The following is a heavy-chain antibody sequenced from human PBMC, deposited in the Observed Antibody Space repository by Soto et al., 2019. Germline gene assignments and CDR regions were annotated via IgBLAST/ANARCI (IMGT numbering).Heavy chain of an antibody. CDR2: INPNTRGT. V-gene: IGHV1-2*02. J-gene: IGHJ4*02. D-gene: IGHD5-12*01. CDR3: ALDRCSGYNSQFDY. Sequence: ASVKVSCKASGYIFTGYYIHWVRQAPGQGLEWMGWINPNTRGTHSAQRFQGRVTMTRDTSISTAYMELSSLRSDDSAVYYCALDRCSGYNSQFDYWGQGTLVTVSS. CDR1: GYIFTGYY.